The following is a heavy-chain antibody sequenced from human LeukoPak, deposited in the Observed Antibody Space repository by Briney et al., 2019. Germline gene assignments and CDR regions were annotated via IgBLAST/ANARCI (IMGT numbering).Heavy chain of an antibody. D-gene: IGHD2-15*01. Sequence: GGSLRLSCAASGFTLVNYAMSCVRQAPGRGLEWVSAISDSGGATNCADSVKGRFTISRDNSKNTLYLQMNSLRAEDTAVYYCAKRSCSGGSCNFDYWGQGILVTVSS. V-gene: IGHV3-23*01. CDR3: AKRSCSGGSCNFDY. CDR2: ISDSGGAT. CDR1: GFTLVNYA. J-gene: IGHJ4*02.